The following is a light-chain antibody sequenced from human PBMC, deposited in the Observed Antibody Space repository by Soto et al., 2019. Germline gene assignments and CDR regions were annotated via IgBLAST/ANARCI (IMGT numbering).Light chain of an antibody. CDR2: DNN. J-gene: IGLJ1*01. CDR1: SSSIGRNT. Sequence: AVLTEPPSASGTPGQRVTISCSGRSSSIGRNTVNWYQQLPGTAPKLLIYDNNQRPSGVPDRFSGSKSGTSASLAISGLQSEDEADYYCAAWDDSVNVYVFATGTKVTVL. CDR3: AAWDDSVNVYV. V-gene: IGLV1-44*01.